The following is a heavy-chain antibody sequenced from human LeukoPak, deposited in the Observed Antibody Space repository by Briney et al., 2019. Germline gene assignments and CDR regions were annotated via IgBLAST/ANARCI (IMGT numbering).Heavy chain of an antibody. Sequence: KPSETLSLTCTVSGGSIWSYYWSWIRQPAGRGLEWIGRIYSSGSTNYNPSLKSRVTISLDKSKNQFSLKLSSVSAADTAVYYCARGGSSGPDYWGQGTLVTVSS. CDR2: IYSSGST. D-gene: IGHD6-19*01. CDR1: GGSIWSYY. V-gene: IGHV4-4*07. CDR3: ARGGSSGPDY. J-gene: IGHJ4*02.